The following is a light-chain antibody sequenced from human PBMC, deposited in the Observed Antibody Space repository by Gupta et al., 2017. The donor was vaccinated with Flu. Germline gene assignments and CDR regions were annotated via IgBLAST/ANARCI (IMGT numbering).Light chain of an antibody. CDR1: RDISNW. J-gene: IGKJ3*01. V-gene: IGKV1-12*01. Sequence: DIQMTQSPSSVSASVGDRVTITCRASRDISNWLVWYQQKPWKAPKLLIYAASNLQSWVPSRFSGSGSGTDFTLTINSLQPEDFATYYCQQSNSFPFTFGPGTKVDIK. CDR3: QQSNSFPFT. CDR2: AAS.